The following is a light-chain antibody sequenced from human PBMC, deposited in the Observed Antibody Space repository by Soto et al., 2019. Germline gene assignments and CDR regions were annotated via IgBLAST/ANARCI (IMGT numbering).Light chain of an antibody. V-gene: IGKV1-17*01. CDR1: QGIRND. CDR2: AAS. J-gene: IGKJ4*01. Sequence: DIQMTQSPSSLSASVGDRVTITCRASQGIRNDLAWYQQKPGKAPKRLIYAASSLQRGVPSRFSGSGSGTASTLTITTLHPGDFATNYCQQHNSYPLTFGGGTNVEIK. CDR3: QQHNSYPLT.